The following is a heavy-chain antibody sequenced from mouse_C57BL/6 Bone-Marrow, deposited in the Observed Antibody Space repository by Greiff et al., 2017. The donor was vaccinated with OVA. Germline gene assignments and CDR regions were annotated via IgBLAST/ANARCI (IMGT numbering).Heavy chain of an antibody. CDR2: FPPYNDDT. CDR3: ARSDDYDGGFAY. D-gene: IGHD2-4*01. J-gene: IGHJ3*01. CDR1: GYTFTTYP. V-gene: IGHV1-47*01. Sequence: VQLQQSGAELVKPGASVKMSCKASGYTFTTYPIEWMKQNHGKSLEWIGNFPPYNDDTKYNEKFKGKATLTVEKSTSTVYLELSRLTSDDSAVYYCARSDDYDGGFAYWGQGTLVTVSA.